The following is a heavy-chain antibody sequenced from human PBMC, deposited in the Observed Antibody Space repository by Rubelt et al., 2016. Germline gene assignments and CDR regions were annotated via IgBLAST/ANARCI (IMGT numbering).Heavy chain of an antibody. V-gene: IGHV3-74*01. Sequence: GFTFSSYWMHWVRQAPGKGLVWVSRINSDGSSTSYADSVKGRFTISRDNAKNTLYLQMNSLRAEDTAVYYCARVPLRGSPVGELFFGGAGSYYGMDVWGQGTTVTVSS. CDR2: INSDGSST. CDR3: ARVPLRGSPVGELFFGGAGSYYGMDV. J-gene: IGHJ6*02. CDR1: GFTFSSYW. D-gene: IGHD3-10*01.